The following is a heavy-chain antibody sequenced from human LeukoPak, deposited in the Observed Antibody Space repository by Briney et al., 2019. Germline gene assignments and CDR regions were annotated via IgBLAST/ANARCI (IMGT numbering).Heavy chain of an antibody. CDR1: GFTFSSYG. V-gene: IGHV3-23*01. J-gene: IGHJ3*02. Sequence: PGGSLRLSCAASGFTFSSYGMHWVRQAPGKGLEWVSAISGSGGSTYYADSVKGRFTISRDNSKNTLYLQMNSLRAEDAAVYYCAKDAAPRDAFDIWGQGTMVTVSS. CDR2: ISGSGGST. CDR3: AKDAAPRDAFDI.